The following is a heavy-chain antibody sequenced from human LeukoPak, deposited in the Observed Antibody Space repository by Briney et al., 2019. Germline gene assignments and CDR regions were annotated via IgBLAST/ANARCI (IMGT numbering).Heavy chain of an antibody. D-gene: IGHD3-10*01. Sequence: ASETLSLTCTVSGGSISSYYWSGIRQPPGKGLEWIGYIYYSGSTNYNPSLKSRVTISGDTSKNQFSLRLSSVTAADTAVYYCARVGSGSFDYWGQGTLVTVSS. CDR3: ARVGSGSFDY. CDR1: GGSISSYY. V-gene: IGHV4-59*01. J-gene: IGHJ4*02. CDR2: IYYSGST.